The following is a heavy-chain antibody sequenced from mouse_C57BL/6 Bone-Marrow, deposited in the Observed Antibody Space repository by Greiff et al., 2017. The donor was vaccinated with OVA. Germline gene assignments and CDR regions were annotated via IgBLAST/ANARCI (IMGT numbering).Heavy chain of an antibody. D-gene: IGHD1-1*02. CDR1: GYAFSSSW. Sequence: QVQLQQSGPELVKPGASVKISCKASGYAFSSSWMNWVKQRPGKGLEWIGRIYPGDGDTNYNGKFKGKATLTADKSSSTAYMQLSSLTSEDSAVYCCARWLLWSPRMDYWGQGTSVTVSS. CDR3: ARWLLWSPRMDY. CDR2: IYPGDGDT. J-gene: IGHJ4*01. V-gene: IGHV1-82*01.